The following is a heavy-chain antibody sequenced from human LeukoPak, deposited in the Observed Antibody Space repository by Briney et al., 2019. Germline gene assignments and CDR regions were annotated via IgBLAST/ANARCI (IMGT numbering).Heavy chain of an antibody. D-gene: IGHD2-8*01. CDR3: ARDFAGYYDAFDI. J-gene: IGHJ3*02. CDR1: GFTFSTYW. CDR2: ISSSGSTI. V-gene: IGHV3-11*01. Sequence: GGSLRLSCAASGFTFSTYWMNWIRQAPGKGLEWVSYISSSGSTIYYADSVKGRFTISRDNAKNSLYLQMNSLRAEDTAVYYCARDFAGYYDAFDIWGQGTMVTVSS.